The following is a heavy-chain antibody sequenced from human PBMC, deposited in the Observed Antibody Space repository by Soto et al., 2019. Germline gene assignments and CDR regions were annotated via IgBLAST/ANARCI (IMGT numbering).Heavy chain of an antibody. D-gene: IGHD3-3*01. V-gene: IGHV1-18*01. Sequence: QVQLVQSGAEVKKPGASVKVSCKASGYTFTSYGISWVRQAPGQGLEWMGWISAYNGNTNYAQKLQGRVTMTTDTSTSTAYMELRSLRSDATAVYYCARDPTIFGVVIIPSSSYDYWGQGTLVTVSS. CDR1: GYTFTSYG. CDR3: ARDPTIFGVVIIPSSSYDY. J-gene: IGHJ4*02. CDR2: ISAYNGNT.